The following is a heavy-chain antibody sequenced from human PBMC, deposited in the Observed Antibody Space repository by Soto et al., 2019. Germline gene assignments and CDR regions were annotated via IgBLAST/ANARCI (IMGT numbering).Heavy chain of an antibody. CDR2: ILHSGST. CDR3: ARVGGWSFWYFNL. V-gene: IGHV4-38-2*01. Sequence: SETLSLTFAVSGFSIRTGLYWGWIRQPPGKGLEWIGNILHSGSTYYNPSLKSRVTISVDTSKNQFSLKLSSVTAADTAVYYCARVGGWSFWYFNLWGQGTLVTVSS. D-gene: IGHD6-19*01. J-gene: IGHJ4*02. CDR1: GFSIRTGLY.